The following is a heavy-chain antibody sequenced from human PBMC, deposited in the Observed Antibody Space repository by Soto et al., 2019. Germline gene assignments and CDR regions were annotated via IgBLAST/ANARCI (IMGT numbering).Heavy chain of an antibody. Sequence: QVQLVESGGGVVQPGRSLRISCVASGFTFSSYGMHWVRQAPGKGLEWVAIISYDGSNTYYADCVKGRFTISRDNSKNSLYLQLNSLRAEDTSVYYCAKEGGLSGSYYISSSYYLDYWAREPWSPSPQ. V-gene: IGHV3-30*18. CDR3: AKEGGLSGSYYISSSYYLDY. CDR1: GFTFSSYG. CDR2: ISYDGSNT. D-gene: IGHD1-26*01. J-gene: IGHJ4*02.